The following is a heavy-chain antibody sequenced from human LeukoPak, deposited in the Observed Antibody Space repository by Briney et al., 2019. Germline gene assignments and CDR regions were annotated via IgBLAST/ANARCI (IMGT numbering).Heavy chain of an antibody. Sequence: GGSLRLSCAASGFTFSSYAMHWVRQAPGKGLEWVAVISYDGSNKYYADSVKGRFTISRDNSKNTLYLQMNSLRAEDTAVYYCARGRGYCSSTSCGRGYLDYWGQGTLVTVSS. CDR1: GFTFSSYA. CDR3: ARGRGYCSSTSCGRGYLDY. V-gene: IGHV3-30-3*01. CDR2: ISYDGSNK. D-gene: IGHD2-2*01. J-gene: IGHJ4*02.